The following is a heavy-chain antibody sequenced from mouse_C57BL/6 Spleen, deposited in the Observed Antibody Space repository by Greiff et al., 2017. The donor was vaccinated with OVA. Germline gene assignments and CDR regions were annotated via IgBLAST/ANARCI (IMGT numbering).Heavy chain of an antibody. D-gene: IGHD1-1*01. Sequence: VQLQQSGPELVKPGASVKMSCKASGYTFTDYNMHWVKQSHGKSLEWIGYINPNNGGTSYNQKFKGKATLTLNKSSSTAYMELRSLTSEDSAVYYCARDTTVVAYYYAMDYWGQGTSVTVSS. CDR2: INPNNGGT. V-gene: IGHV1-22*01. CDR1: GYTFTDYN. CDR3: ARDTTVVAYYYAMDY. J-gene: IGHJ4*01.